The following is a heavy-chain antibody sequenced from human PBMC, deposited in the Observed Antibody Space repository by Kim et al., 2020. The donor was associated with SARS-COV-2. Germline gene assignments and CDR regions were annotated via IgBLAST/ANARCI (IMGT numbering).Heavy chain of an antibody. Sequence: SETLSLTCSVPGGPINIGNYYWSWIRQPAGKGLEYIGRIYTNGVTGYKPSLESRVTISLDTSKNQFSLTLHSVTAADTAVYYCAREPAGIWGQGILVTVSS. CDR2: IYTNGVT. CDR1: GGPINIGNYY. V-gene: IGHV4-61*02. CDR3: AREPAGI. J-gene: IGHJ4*02.